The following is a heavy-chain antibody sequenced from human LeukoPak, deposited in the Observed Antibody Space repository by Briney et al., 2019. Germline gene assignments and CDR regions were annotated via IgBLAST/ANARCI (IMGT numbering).Heavy chain of an antibody. D-gene: IGHD1-26*01. V-gene: IGHV4-39*01. CDR2: IYYTGST. CDR1: GSSISGGTYY. CDR3: ARRGGSGRAFDY. J-gene: IGHJ4*02. Sequence: SEALSLTCSVSGSSISGGTYYWGWIRQPPGKGLEGIGSIYYTGSTYDNPSLRSLVTISVDTSKNQFSLKLSSVTAADTAVYYCARRGGSGRAFDYWGQGTLVTVSS.